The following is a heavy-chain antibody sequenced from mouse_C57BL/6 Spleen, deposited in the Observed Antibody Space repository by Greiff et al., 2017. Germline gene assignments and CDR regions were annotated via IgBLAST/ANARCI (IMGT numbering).Heavy chain of an antibody. Sequence: VQLQQSGPELVKPGASVKISCKASGYAFSSSWMNWVKQRPGKGLEWIGRIYPGDGDTNDNGKFKGKATLTADKSSSTAYMQRSSLTSEDSSVYFCANYYGSSYWYFDGWGTGTTVTVSS. J-gene: IGHJ1*03. CDR3: ANYYGSSYWYFDG. D-gene: IGHD1-1*01. V-gene: IGHV1-82*01. CDR1: GYAFSSSW. CDR2: IYPGDGDT.